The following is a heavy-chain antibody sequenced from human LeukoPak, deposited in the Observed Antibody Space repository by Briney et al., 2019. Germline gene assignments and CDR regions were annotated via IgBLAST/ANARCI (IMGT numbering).Heavy chain of an antibody. CDR3: AKEDKWFGDCY. Sequence: GGSLRLSCGASGFTFGTSWMNWVRQAPGKGLEWVSAISGSGGSTYYADSVKGRFTISRDNSKNTLYLQMNSLRTEDTAVYYCAKEDKWFGDCYWGQGTLVTVSS. V-gene: IGHV3-23*01. CDR2: ISGSGGST. J-gene: IGHJ4*02. D-gene: IGHD3-10*01. CDR1: GFTFGTSW.